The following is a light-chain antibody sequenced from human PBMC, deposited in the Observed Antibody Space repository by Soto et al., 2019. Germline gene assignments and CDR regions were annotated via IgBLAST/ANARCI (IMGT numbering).Light chain of an antibody. CDR2: YDS. CDR1: KIGSKI. J-gene: IGLJ2*01. CDR3: QVWDRSSDHVV. V-gene: IGLV3-21*04. Sequence: SYELTQPPSVSVAPGKTARITCGGNKIGSKIGNWYQQKPGQAPVLVIYYDSDRPSGIPERFSGSNSGNTATLTISRVEAGDEADYYCQVWDRSSDHVVFGGGTKVTVL.